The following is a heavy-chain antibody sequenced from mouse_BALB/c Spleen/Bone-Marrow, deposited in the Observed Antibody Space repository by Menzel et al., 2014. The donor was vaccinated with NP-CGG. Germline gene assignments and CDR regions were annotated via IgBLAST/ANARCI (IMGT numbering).Heavy chain of an antibody. CDR1: GYTFSSYW. CDR2: ILPGSGST. Sequence: QVQLKQSGAELMKPGASVKISCKATGYTFSSYWIEWVKQRPGHGLEWIGEILPGSGSTNYNEEFKGKATFTADTSSDTAYMQLSSLTSEDSAVYYCARRVPFAYWGQGTLVTVSA. CDR3: ARRVPFAY. V-gene: IGHV1-9*01. J-gene: IGHJ3*01.